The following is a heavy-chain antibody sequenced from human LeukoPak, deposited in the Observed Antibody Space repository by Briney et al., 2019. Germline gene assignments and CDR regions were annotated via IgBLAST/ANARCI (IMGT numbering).Heavy chain of an antibody. CDR1: GGSFSGYY. V-gene: IGHV4-34*01. CDR3: ARLGLVVPAAITDYYYYYYYMDV. CDR2: INHSGST. Sequence: SETLSLTCAVYGGSFSGYYWSWIRQPPGKGPEWIGEINHSGSTNYNPSLKSRVTISVDTSKNQFSLKLSSVTAADTAVYYCARLGLVVPAAITDYYYYYYYMDVWGKGTTVTVSS. J-gene: IGHJ6*03. D-gene: IGHD2-2*01.